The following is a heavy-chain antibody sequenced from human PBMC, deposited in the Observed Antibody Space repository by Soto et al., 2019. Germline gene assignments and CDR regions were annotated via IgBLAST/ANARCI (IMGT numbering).Heavy chain of an antibody. CDR3: ARDPDLTNSSGYGRRGGDAFDI. CDR1: GFTFSSYG. CDR2: IWYDGSNK. Sequence: GGSLRLSCAASGFTFSSYGMHWVRQAPGKGLEWVAVIWYDGSNKYYADSVKGRFTISRDNSKNTLYLQMNSLRAEDTAVYYCARDPDLTNSSGYGRRGGDAFDIWGQGTMVTVSS. V-gene: IGHV3-33*01. D-gene: IGHD3-22*01. J-gene: IGHJ3*02.